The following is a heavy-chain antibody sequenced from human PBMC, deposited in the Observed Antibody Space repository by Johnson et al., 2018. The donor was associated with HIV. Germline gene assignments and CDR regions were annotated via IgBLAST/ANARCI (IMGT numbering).Heavy chain of an antibody. D-gene: IGHD6-13*01. Sequence: VQLVESGGGLVQPGRSLRLSCAASGFTYDDYAMHWVRHAPGKGLEWVSGIHWNGGSTRYADSVNGRFTISRDNAKNSLYLQMNSLRAEDTAVYYCARCSDPGYSSSWYLAAAFDIWGQGTMVTVSS. J-gene: IGHJ3*02. CDR2: IHWNGGST. CDR3: ARCSDPGYSSSWYLAAAFDI. V-gene: IGHV3-9*01. CDR1: GFTYDDYA.